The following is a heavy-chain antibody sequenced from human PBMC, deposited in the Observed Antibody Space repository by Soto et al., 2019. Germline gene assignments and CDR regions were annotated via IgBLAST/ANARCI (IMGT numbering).Heavy chain of an antibody. CDR3: ARVADDYYYGSGSYKYYYYMDV. V-gene: IGHV3-74*01. J-gene: IGHJ6*03. CDR1: GFTFSSYW. Sequence: GSLSLSCAASGFTFSSYWMHWVRQAPGKGLVWVSRINSDGSSTSYADSVKGRFTISRDNAKNTLYLQMNSLRAEDTAVYYCARVADDYYYGSGSYKYYYYMDVWGKGTTVTVSS. D-gene: IGHD3-10*01. CDR2: INSDGSST.